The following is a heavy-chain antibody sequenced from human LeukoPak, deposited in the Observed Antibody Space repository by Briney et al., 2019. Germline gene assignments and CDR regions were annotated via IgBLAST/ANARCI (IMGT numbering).Heavy chain of an antibody. CDR3: ARVQWELGFDY. V-gene: IGHV4-4*07. CDR1: GGSITSYY. Sequence: SETLSPTCTVSGGSITSYYWSWIRQPAGKGLEWIGRIYTSESPTYNPSLKSRVTMSLDPSRNQLSLKLTSVTAADTAMYYCARVQWELGFDYWGQGTLVTVSS. D-gene: IGHD4-23*01. J-gene: IGHJ4*02. CDR2: IYTSESP.